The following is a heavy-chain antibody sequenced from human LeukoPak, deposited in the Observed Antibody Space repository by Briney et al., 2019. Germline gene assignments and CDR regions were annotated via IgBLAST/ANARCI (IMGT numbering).Heavy chain of an antibody. CDR3: ARGVGGLGNMDV. Sequence: ASVKVSCKVSGYTLTELSMHWVRQAPGKGLEWMGGLDPEDGETIYAQKFQGRVTMTEDTSTDTAYMELSSLRSEDTAVYYCARGVGGLGNMDVWGEGTTVIVSS. CDR1: GYTLTELS. CDR2: LDPEDGET. V-gene: IGHV1-24*01. D-gene: IGHD3-16*01. J-gene: IGHJ6*03.